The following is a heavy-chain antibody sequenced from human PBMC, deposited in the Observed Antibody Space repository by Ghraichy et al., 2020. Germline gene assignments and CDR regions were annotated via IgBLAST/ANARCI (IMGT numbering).Heavy chain of an antibody. V-gene: IGHV2-26*01. Sequence: SGPTLVKPTETLTLTCTVSGFSLSNTRMGVSWIRQPPGKALEWLAHIFSNDEKSYNTSLKSRLTVSKDTSKSQVVLTMTNMDPVDTATYYCARDCTTTSCHIFDYWGQGTLVTVSS. CDR1: GFSLSNTRMG. CDR2: IFSNDEK. J-gene: IGHJ4*02. CDR3: ARDCTTTSCHIFDY. D-gene: IGHD2-2*01.